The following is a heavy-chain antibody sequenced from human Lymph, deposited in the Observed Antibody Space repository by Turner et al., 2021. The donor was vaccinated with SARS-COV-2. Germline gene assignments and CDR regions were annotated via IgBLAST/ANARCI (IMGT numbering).Heavy chain of an antibody. J-gene: IGHJ6*02. V-gene: IGHV3-53*04. CDR1: GITVSRNY. D-gene: IGHD5-18*01. CDR2: IYSGGSS. CDR3: ARDLDTAGGMDV. Sequence: EVQLVRSGGGLVQPGEYLRLSCAASGITVSRNYMSWVRQAPGKGLECVSVIYSGGSSYYADSVKGRFTISRHNSKNTLYLQMNSLRAEDTAVYYCARDLDTAGGMDVWGQGTTVTVSS.